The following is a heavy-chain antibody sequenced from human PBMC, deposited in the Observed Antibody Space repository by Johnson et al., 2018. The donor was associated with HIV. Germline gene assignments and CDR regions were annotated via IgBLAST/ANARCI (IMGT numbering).Heavy chain of an antibody. CDR1: GFTFCRYA. CDR2: IRWNGGST. Sequence: VQLVESGGGVVQPGRSLRLSCAASGFTFCRYAMYWVRQAPGQGLEWVSLIRWNGGSTYHADSVSGRITVSRDNSKNSLALKMKSLRAEDTALYYCSKDIGGVAVVGVFDIWGQGTLVTVSS. D-gene: IGHD6-19*01. V-gene: IGHV3-43D*03. CDR3: SKDIGGVAVVGVFDI. J-gene: IGHJ3*02.